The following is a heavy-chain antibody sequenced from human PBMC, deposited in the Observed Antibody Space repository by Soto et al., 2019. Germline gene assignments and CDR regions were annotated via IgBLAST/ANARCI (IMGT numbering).Heavy chain of an antibody. CDR1: GGSISSGGYY. Sequence: SETLSLTCTVSGGSISSGGYYWSWIRQHPGKGLEWIGYIYYSGSTYYNPSLKSRVTISVDTSKNQFSLKLSSVTAADTAVYYCARALAMAYNWFDPWGQGTLVTVSS. CDR3: ARALAMAYNWFDP. D-gene: IGHD5-18*01. J-gene: IGHJ5*02. V-gene: IGHV4-31*03. CDR2: IYYSGST.